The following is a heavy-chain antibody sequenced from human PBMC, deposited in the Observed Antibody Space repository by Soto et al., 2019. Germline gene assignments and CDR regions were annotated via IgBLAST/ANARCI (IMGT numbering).Heavy chain of an antibody. CDR2: IYWDDEK. J-gene: IGHJ3*02. Sequence: QITLKESGPTLVKRTQTLTPTCTFSGFSLSDNGVGVGWIRQSPGKALEGPALIYWDDEKIYSPSLKTRLTITKDTSKTQVLLTMTNMAPVDTATYYCAHRLTWDAFDIWGQGTMVTVSS. D-gene: IGHD1-26*01. V-gene: IGHV2-5*02. CDR3: AHRLTWDAFDI. CDR1: GFSLSDNGVG.